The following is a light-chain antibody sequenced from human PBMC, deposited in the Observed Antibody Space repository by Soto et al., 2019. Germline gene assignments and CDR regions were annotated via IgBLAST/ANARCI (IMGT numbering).Light chain of an antibody. V-gene: IGLV1-40*01. CDR3: QSYDSSLSGSG. Sequence: QSVLTQPPSVSGAPGQRVTISCTGSSSNIGAGYDVHWYQQLPGTAPKLLIYGNNNRPSGVPDRFSGSKSGTSASLAITGLQAEDKAEYYCQSYDSSLSGSGFGTGTKVTVL. CDR2: GNN. CDR1: SSNIGAGYD. J-gene: IGLJ1*01.